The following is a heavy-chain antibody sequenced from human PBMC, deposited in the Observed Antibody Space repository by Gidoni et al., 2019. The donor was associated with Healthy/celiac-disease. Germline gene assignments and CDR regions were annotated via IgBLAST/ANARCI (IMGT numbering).Heavy chain of an antibody. D-gene: IGHD3-22*01. V-gene: IGHV3-23*01. CDR1: GVTFCSYG. CDR2: ISGSGGST. CDR3: AKVTMIVAPKGAFDI. J-gene: IGHJ3*02. Sequence: EVQLLESGGGLVQPGGSLRLYFAASGVTFCSYGMSWVRQAPGQGLEWVSSISGSGGSTYYADSVKGRFTISRDNSKNTLYLQMNSLRAEDTAVYYCAKVTMIVAPKGAFDIWGQGTMVTVSS.